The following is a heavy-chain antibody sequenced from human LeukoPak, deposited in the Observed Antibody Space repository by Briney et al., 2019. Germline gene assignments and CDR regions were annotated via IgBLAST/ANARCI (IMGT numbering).Heavy chain of an antibody. CDR2: ISNSDGST. CDR3: AREGESSGYCGAFNI. D-gene: IGHD3-22*01. V-gene: IGHV3-23*01. J-gene: IGHJ3*02. CDR1: GLTFSSYA. Sequence: GGSLRLSCAASGLTFSSYAMTWVRQAPGKGLEWVSVISNSDGSTYYTDSVKGRFTISRNNFKNTLSLQVTSLRAEDTAVYYCAREGESSGYCGAFNIWGQGTTVTVSS.